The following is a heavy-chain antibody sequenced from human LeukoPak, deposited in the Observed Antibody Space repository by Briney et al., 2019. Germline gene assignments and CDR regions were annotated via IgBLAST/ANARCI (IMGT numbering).Heavy chain of an antibody. J-gene: IGHJ6*03. CDR2: IYTSGST. CDR1: GGPISTSTYY. Sequence: SETLSLTCTVSGGPISTSTYYWGWIRQPAGKGLEWIGRIYTSGSTNYDPSLKSRVTISVDRSKNQFSLKLSSVTAADTAVYYCARDDYSDNYYYYYYMDVWGKGTTVTVSS. V-gene: IGHV4-61*02. CDR3: ARDDYSDNYYYYYYMDV. D-gene: IGHD4-11*01.